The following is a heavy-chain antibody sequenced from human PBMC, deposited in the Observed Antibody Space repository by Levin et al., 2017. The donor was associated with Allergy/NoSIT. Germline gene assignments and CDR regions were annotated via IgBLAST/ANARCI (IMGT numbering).Heavy chain of an antibody. V-gene: IGHV3-21*01. Sequence: GESLKISCAASGFTFSSYSMNWVRQAPGKGLEWVSSISSSSSYIYYADSVKGRFTISRDNAKNSLYLQMNSLRAEDTAVYYCARGHGYYFDYWGQGTLVTVSS. CDR3: ARGHGYYFDY. CDR2: ISSSSSYI. CDR1: GFTFSSYS. J-gene: IGHJ4*02.